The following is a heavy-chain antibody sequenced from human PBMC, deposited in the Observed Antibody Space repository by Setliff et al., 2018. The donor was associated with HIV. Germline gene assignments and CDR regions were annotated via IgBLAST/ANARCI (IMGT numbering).Heavy chain of an antibody. CDR2: INRSGST. D-gene: IGHD4-17*01. CDR3: ATFFVSTATTQDY. Sequence: SETLSLTCAVYGGSLSGHFWSWIRQPPGKGLEWIGEINRSGSTNYNPSLKSRVTMSVDTSKRQFSLKLASVTAADTAIYYCATFFVSTATTQDYWGQGTLVTVSS. V-gene: IGHV4-34*01. CDR1: GGSLSGHF. J-gene: IGHJ4*02.